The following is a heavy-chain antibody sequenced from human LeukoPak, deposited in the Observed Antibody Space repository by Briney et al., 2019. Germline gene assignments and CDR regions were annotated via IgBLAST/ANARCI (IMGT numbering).Heavy chain of an antibody. CDR1: GGSISYYY. Sequence: PSETLSLTCTVSGGSISYYYWTWIRHPAGKGREGIGRIYTSGRTYYNPSLKSRVSMSVDTSKNQFSLKLSSVPAADTAVYYCARLSTVTTSFDYWGQGTLVTVSS. D-gene: IGHD4-11*01. V-gene: IGHV4-4*07. CDR2: IYTSGRT. CDR3: ARLSTVTTSFDY. J-gene: IGHJ4*02.